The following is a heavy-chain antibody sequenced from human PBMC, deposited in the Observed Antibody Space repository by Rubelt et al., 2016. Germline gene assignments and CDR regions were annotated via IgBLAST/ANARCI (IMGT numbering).Heavy chain of an antibody. V-gene: IGHV1-18*01. CDR3: AGADFWSADIPGDYYYGMDV. J-gene: IGHJ6*02. D-gene: IGHD3-3*01. CDR2: ISAYNGNT. Sequence: QVQLVQSGAEVKKPGASVKVSCKASGYTFTSYGISWVRQAPGQGLEWMGWISAYNGNTNYAQKLQGRVTMTTDTSTSTAYMELRSLRSDDKAVYYCAGADFWSADIPGDYYYGMDVWGQGTTVTVSS. CDR1: GYTFTSYG.